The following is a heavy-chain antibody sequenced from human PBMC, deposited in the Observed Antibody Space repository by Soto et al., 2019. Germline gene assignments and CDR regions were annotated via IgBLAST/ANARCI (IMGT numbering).Heavy chain of an antibody. Sequence: SETLSLTCTVSGVSISSYYWGWIRQPPGRGLEWIGYIYYDGITNYNPSLKSRVTISIDASKRQFSLKLSSVTAADAAVYYCARGEANSANYWGQGTLVTVSS. V-gene: IGHV4-59*01. CDR3: ARGEANSANY. D-gene: IGHD1-26*01. CDR2: IYYDGIT. J-gene: IGHJ4*02. CDR1: GVSISSYY.